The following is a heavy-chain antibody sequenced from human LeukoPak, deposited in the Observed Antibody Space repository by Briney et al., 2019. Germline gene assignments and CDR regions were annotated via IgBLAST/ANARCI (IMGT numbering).Heavy chain of an antibody. CDR3: ARDPTVITSSRITIFGVVKSPHNWFDP. D-gene: IGHD3-3*01. CDR2: ITPSDGGT. CDR1: GYSFTSYC. Sequence: GASVKVSCKASGYSFTSYCMHWVRQAPGQGLEWTGMITPSDGGTTYAQKFQGRVTMTRDTSTSTVYMELSSLRSEDTAIYFCARDPTVITSSRITIFGVVKSPHNWFDPWGQGTLVTVSS. J-gene: IGHJ5*02. V-gene: IGHV1-46*01.